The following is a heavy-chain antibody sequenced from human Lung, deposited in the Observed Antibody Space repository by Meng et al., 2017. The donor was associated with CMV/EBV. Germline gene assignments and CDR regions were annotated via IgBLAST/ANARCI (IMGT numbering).Heavy chain of an antibody. CDR3: ARDHAVDTAMVVGGCEP. CDR1: GYTFTDYR. J-gene: IGHJ5*02. V-gene: IGHV1-2*02. D-gene: IGHD5-18*01. Sequence: ASVKVSXKASGYTFTDYRMHWVRQAPGQGLEWMGWINPNSGGTNYAQKFQGRVTMTRDTSISTAYMELSRLRSDDTAVYYCARDHAVDTAMVVGGCEPWGQGTXVTVSS. CDR2: INPNSGGT.